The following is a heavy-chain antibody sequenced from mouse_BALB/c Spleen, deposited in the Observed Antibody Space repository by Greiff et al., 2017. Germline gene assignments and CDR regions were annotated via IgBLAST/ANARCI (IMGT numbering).Heavy chain of an antibody. CDR2: ISDGGSYT. V-gene: IGHV5-4*02. J-gene: IGHJ2*01. Sequence: EVQLVESGGGLVQPGGSRKLSCAASGFTFSDYYMYWVRQTPEKRLEWVATISDGGSYTYYPDSVKGRFTISRDNAKNNLYLQMSSLKSEDTAMYYCAREGDYWGQGTTLTVSS. CDR3: AREGDY. CDR1: GFTFSDYY.